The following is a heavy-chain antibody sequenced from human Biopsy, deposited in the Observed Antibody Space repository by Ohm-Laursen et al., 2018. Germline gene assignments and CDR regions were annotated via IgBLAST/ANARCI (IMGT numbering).Heavy chain of an antibody. Sequence: SLRLSCAASRFTFSTYGMHWVRQAPGKGLEWVAVISFDGSDQKYADSVKGRFTVSRDNSKNTLYLQMNSLGAEDTAVFYCVKDRGAAGTDYYYGMDVWGQGTTVTVSS. V-gene: IGHV3-30*18. CDR1: RFTFSTYG. J-gene: IGHJ6*02. CDR3: VKDRGAAGTDYYYGMDV. CDR2: ISFDGSDQ. D-gene: IGHD3-10*01.